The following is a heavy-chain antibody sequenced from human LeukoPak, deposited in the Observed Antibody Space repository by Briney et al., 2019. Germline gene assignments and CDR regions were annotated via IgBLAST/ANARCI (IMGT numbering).Heavy chain of an antibody. CDR1: GFTFSNAW. Sequence: GGSLRLSCAASGFTFSNAWMSWVRQAPGKGLEWVGRIKSKTDGGTTDYAAPVKGRFTISRDDSKNTLYLQMNSLKTEDTAVYYCTTSGDYGHYYGMDVWGQGTTVTVSS. V-gene: IGHV3-15*01. J-gene: IGHJ6*02. CDR3: TTSGDYGHYYGMDV. D-gene: IGHD4-17*01. CDR2: IKSKTDGGTT.